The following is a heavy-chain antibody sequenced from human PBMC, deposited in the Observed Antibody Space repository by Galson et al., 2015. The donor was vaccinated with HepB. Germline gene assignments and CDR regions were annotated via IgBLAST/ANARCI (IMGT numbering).Heavy chain of an antibody. J-gene: IGHJ4*02. Sequence: SLRLSCAASGFTFSSYWMSWVRQAPGKGLEWVANIKQDGSEKYYVDSVKGRFTISRDNARNSLYLQMNSLRAEDAAVYYCARVGIVGVYFDYWGQGTLVTVSS. CDR2: IKQDGSEK. CDR3: ARVGIVGVYFDY. V-gene: IGHV3-7*03. CDR1: GFTFSSYW. D-gene: IGHD1-26*01.